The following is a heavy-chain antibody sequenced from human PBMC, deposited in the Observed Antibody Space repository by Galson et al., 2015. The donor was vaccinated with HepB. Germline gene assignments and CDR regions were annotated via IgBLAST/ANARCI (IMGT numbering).Heavy chain of an antibody. Sequence: SLRLSCAASGFTFSSYSMNWVRQAPGKGLEWVSSISSSSSYIYYADSVKGRFTISRDNAKNSLYLQMNSLRAEDTAVYYCASRIAAAGTGFDYWGQGTLVTVSS. CDR2: ISSSSSYI. D-gene: IGHD6-13*01. V-gene: IGHV3-21*01. CDR3: ASRIAAAGTGFDY. J-gene: IGHJ4*02. CDR1: GFTFSSYS.